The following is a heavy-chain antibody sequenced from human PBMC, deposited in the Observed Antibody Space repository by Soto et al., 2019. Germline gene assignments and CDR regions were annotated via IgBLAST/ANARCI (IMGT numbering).Heavy chain of an antibody. CDR1: GGSISSGGYS. D-gene: IGHD6-19*01. Sequence: SETLSLTCAVSGGSISSGGYSWSWIRQPPGKGLEWIGYIYHSGSTYYNPSLKSRVTISVDRSKNQFSLKLSSVTAADTAVYYCAGTRESYLLQWLVKYYYYGMDVWGQGTTVTVSS. CDR3: AGTRESYLLQWLVKYYYYGMDV. CDR2: IYHSGST. J-gene: IGHJ6*02. V-gene: IGHV4-30-2*01.